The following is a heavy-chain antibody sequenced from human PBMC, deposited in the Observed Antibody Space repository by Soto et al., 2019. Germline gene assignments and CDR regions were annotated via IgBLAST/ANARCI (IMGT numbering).Heavy chain of an antibody. V-gene: IGHV1-69*01. CDR3: AKGNSGTNWFDP. Sequence: QVQLVQSGAEMKRPGSLVKVSCKASGGSFRSFAINWVRQAPGQGLEWMGRIIPIFGTPNYAQKFQGRVMFTADESTRTAYMALSSLRSEDTAVYYCAKGNSGTNWFDPWGQGTLVTVSS. CDR2: IIPIFGTP. J-gene: IGHJ5*02. D-gene: IGHD2-15*01. CDR1: GGSFRSFA.